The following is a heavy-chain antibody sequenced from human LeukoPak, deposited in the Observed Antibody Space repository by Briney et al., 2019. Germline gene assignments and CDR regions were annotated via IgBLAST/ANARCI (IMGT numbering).Heavy chain of an antibody. D-gene: IGHD6-19*01. Sequence: ASVKVSCKTSGYTFTSSGISWVRQAPGQGLEWMGWISGYNGNTNYAQKLQGRVTMTTDTSTSTAYMELRSLRSDDTAVYYCARTTYSSGWYFWFDPWGQGTLVTVSS. CDR3: ARTTYSSGWYFWFDP. CDR2: ISGYNGNT. CDR1: GYTFTSSG. V-gene: IGHV1-18*01. J-gene: IGHJ5*02.